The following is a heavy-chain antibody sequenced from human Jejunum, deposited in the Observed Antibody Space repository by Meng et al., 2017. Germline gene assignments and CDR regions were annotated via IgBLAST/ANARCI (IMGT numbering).Heavy chain of an antibody. J-gene: IGHJ4*02. CDR3: ARGRVVVVGTPSDY. CDR1: GFSFSSYS. D-gene: IGHD2-15*01. V-gene: IGHV3-21*01. CDR2: ISSTSS. Sequence: DVQLVESGGGPVQPGGSLRLSCAGSGFSFSSYSMHWVRQAPGKGLEWVSSISSTSSYADSVKGRFTISRDNAENSLYLQMNSLRAEDTAVYYCARGRVVVVGTPSDYWGQGTLVTVSS.